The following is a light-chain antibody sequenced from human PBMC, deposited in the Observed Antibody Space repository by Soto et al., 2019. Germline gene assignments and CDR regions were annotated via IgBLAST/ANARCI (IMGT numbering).Light chain of an antibody. CDR3: QQNSNWQGS. CDR2: EAT. J-gene: IGKJ1*01. V-gene: IGKV1-12*01. Sequence: DIQMTQSPSSVSASVGDTVTITCRASQGLKFLAWYQQKQGKAPRLLIYEATNLQSGVPPRFSGSGSGTDFPRTISSLQHEDFAVSYCQQNSNWQGSFGRGT. CDR1: QGLKF.